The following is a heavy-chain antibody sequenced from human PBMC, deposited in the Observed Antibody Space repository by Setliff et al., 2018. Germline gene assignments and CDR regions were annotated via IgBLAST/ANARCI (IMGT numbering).Heavy chain of an antibody. V-gene: IGHV3-7*01. CDR2: IKQDGSEK. CDR3: ARDPHFDS. J-gene: IGHJ4*02. CDR1: GFTFSSYS. Sequence: PGGSLRLSCAASGFTFSSYSMNWVRQAPGKGLEWVANIKQDGSEKYYVDSVKGRFSISRDNAKNSLYLQMNSLRAEDTAVYYCARDPHFDSWGQGTLVTVSS.